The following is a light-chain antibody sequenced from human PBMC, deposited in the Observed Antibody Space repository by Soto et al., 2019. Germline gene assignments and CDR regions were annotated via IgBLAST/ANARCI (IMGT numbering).Light chain of an antibody. Sequence: DIQMTQSPATLSASVGDRVTISCRASQIISSWLAWYQQKPGKAPKLLIYDASSLESGVPSRFSGSGFGTEFTLTISSLQPEDFATYYCQQYDSFAWTFGQGTMV. CDR3: QQYDSFAWT. J-gene: IGKJ1*01. V-gene: IGKV1-5*01. CDR2: DAS. CDR1: QIISSW.